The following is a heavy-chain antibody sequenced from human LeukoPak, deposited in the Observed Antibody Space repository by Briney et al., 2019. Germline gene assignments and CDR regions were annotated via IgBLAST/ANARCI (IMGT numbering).Heavy chain of an antibody. D-gene: IGHD6-19*01. V-gene: IGHV3-9*01. CDR3: AKDKGSSGWYSWFDP. CDR1: GFTFDDYG. CDR2: ISWNSGSI. J-gene: IGHJ5*02. Sequence: GGSLRLSCAASGFTFDDYGMSWVRQAPGKGLEWVSGISWNSGSIGYADSVKGRFTISRDNAKNSLYLQMNSLRAEDTALYYCAKDKGSSGWYSWFDPWGQGTLVTVSS.